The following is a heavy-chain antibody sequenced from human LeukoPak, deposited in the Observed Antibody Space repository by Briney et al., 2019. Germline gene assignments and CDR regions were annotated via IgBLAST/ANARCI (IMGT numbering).Heavy chain of an antibody. CDR2: ISSSSSYI. J-gene: IGHJ4*02. V-gene: IGHV3-21*01. CDR3: ARWHYDSSGYYLFDY. CDR1: GFTFSSYS. D-gene: IGHD3-22*01. Sequence: PGGSLRLSCAASGFTFSSYSMNWVRQAPGKGLEWVSSISSSSSYIYYADSVKGRFTISRDNAKNSLYLQMNSLRDEDTAVYYCARWHYDSSGYYLFDYWGQGTLVTVSS.